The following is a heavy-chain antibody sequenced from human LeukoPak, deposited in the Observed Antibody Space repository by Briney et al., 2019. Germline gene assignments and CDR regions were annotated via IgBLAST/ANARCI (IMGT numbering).Heavy chain of an antibody. CDR3: ARGLWTQPGLVPFNY. CDR2: IHHFGRT. CDR1: GDSIISYF. J-gene: IGHJ4*02. Sequence: SETLSLTCSVSGDSIISYFWNWLRQSPGKGLEWIGNIHHFGRTEYNSSLRSRFTMFLDSSNNHFSLKLTSVTPTDTAVYYCARGLWTQPGLVPFNYWGQGILVTVSS. D-gene: IGHD5-18*01. V-gene: IGHV4-59*01.